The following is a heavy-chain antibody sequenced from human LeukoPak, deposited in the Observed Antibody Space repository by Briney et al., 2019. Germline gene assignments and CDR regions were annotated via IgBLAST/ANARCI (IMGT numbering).Heavy chain of an antibody. V-gene: IGHV3-23*01. D-gene: IGHD2-2*01. J-gene: IGHJ4*02. Sequence: GGSLRLSCAASGFTVSSNYMSWVRQAPGQGLEWVSGIGGSGASTHYADSVKGRFTISRDSSKNTVYLQMNSLRGEDTAVYFCAKESSSSTNNFDKWGQGTLVTVSS. CDR2: IGGSGAST. CDR1: GFTVSSNY. CDR3: AKESSSSTNNFDK.